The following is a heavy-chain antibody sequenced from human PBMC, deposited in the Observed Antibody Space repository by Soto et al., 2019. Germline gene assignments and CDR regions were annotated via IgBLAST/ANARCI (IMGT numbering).Heavy chain of an antibody. J-gene: IGHJ4*02. CDR1: GGSISSSSYC. CDR3: ARQYCSGGSCSPD. Sequence: PSETLSLTCAVSGGSISSSSYCWGWIRQPPGKGLEWIGSIYYSGSTYYNPSLKSRVTISVDTSKNQFSLKLSSVTAADTAVYYCARQYCSGGSCSPDWGQGTLVTVSS. CDR2: IYYSGST. V-gene: IGHV4-39*01. D-gene: IGHD2-15*01.